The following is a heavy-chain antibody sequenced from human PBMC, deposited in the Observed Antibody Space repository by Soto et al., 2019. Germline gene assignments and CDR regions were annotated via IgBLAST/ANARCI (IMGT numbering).Heavy chain of an antibody. Sequence: GASVQVSCKASGYTFTSYGISWVRQAPGQGLEWMGWISAYNGNTNYAQKLQGRVTMTTDTSTSTAYMELRSLRSDDTAVYYCARVAAAMKHYGMDVWGQGTTVTVSS. CDR3: ARVAAAMKHYGMDV. CDR1: GYTFTSYG. J-gene: IGHJ6*02. V-gene: IGHV1-18*04. D-gene: IGHD6-25*01. CDR2: ISAYNGNT.